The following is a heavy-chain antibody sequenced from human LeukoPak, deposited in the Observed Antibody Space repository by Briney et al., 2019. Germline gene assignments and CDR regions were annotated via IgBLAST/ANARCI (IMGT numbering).Heavy chain of an antibody. V-gene: IGHV4-30-4*08. CDR2: IYYSGTT. Sequence: SETLSLTCTVSGDSISSGDHYWSWIRQPPGKGLEWIGYIYYSGTTYYNPSLKSRVTISVDTSKNQFSLKLSSVTAADTAIYYCAGGAYSYDSSGYYSAFDIWGQGTMVTVSS. D-gene: IGHD3-22*01. CDR3: AGGAYSYDSSGYYSAFDI. J-gene: IGHJ3*02. CDR1: GDSISSGDHY.